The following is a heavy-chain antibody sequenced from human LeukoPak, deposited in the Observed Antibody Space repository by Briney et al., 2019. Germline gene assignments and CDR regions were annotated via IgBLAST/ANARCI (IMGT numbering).Heavy chain of an antibody. D-gene: IGHD6-13*01. CDR3: ARGPAAADYYFDY. CDR2: INPNSGGT. J-gene: IGHJ4*02. Sequence: ASVKVSCKASGYTFTGYYMHWVRQAPGQGLEWVGLINPNSGGTNSAQMFQGRVTMTRDTSISTAYMELSRLRSDDTAIYYCARGPAAADYYFDYWGQGTLVTVSS. CDR1: GYTFTGYY. V-gene: IGHV1-2*02.